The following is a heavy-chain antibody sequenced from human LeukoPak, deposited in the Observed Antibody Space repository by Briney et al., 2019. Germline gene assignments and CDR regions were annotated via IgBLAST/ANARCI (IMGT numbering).Heavy chain of an antibody. V-gene: IGHV3-23*01. J-gene: IGHJ6*02. Sequence: PGGSLRLSCAASGFTFSSYAMSWVRLAPGKGLEWVSAISGSGGSTYYADSVKGRFTISRDNAKNSLYLQMNSLRAEDTAVYYCARSIAGDFDWLLEYYYYYGMDVWGQGTTVTVSS. CDR3: ARSIAGDFDWLLEYYYYYGMDV. CDR2: ISGSGGST. D-gene: IGHD3-9*01. CDR1: GFTFSSYA.